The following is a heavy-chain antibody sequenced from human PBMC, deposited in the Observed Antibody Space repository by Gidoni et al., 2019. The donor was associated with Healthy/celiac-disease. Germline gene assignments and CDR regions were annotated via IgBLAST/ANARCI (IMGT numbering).Heavy chain of an antibody. CDR1: VFTFSSYA. V-gene: IGHV3-23*01. Sequence: EVQLLESGGGLVQPGGSLRLSCAASVFTFSSYALRWVRQAPGKGLEWVSAISGSGGSTYYADSVKGRFTISRDNSKNTLYLQMNSLRAEDTAVYYCAKSEGHSSGWYDHFDYWGQGTLVTVSS. D-gene: IGHD6-19*01. J-gene: IGHJ4*02. CDR3: AKSEGHSSGWYDHFDY. CDR2: ISGSGGST.